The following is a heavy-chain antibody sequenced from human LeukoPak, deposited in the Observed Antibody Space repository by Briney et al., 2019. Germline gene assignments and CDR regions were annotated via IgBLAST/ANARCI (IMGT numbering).Heavy chain of an antibody. J-gene: IGHJ4*02. CDR2: ISSSSSTI. Sequence: GGSLRLSCAASGFTFSSYSINWVRQAPGKGLEWVSYISSSSSTINYADSVKGRFTISRDNAKNSLYLQMNSLRAEDTAAYYCARYHYGSNYFDYWGQGTLVTVSS. V-gene: IGHV3-48*01. CDR1: GFTFSSYS. CDR3: ARYHYGSNYFDY. D-gene: IGHD3-10*01.